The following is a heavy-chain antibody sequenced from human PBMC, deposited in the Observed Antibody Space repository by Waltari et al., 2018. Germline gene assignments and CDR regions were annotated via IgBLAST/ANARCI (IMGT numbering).Heavy chain of an antibody. CDR2: INADNGNT. J-gene: IGHJ4*02. D-gene: IGHD2-15*01. CDR1: GYTFTNYA. Sequence: QVQLVQSGAEVKKPGASVKVSCKASGYTFTNYAMHWVRQATGQRLEWMGWINADNGNTKYSQKFQGRVTITRDTSASTAYMDLSSLRSEDTAVYYCARVLRYCSGGNCYFDYWGQGTLVTVSS. CDR3: ARVLRYCSGGNCYFDY. V-gene: IGHV1-3*01.